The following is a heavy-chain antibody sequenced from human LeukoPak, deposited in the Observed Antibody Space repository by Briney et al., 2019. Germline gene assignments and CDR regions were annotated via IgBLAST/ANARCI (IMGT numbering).Heavy chain of an antibody. J-gene: IGHJ4*02. Sequence: GGSLRLSCAASGFTVSSNYMSWVRQAPGKGLEGVSVIYSGGSTYYADSVKGRFTISRDNSKNTLYLQMNSLRAEDTAVYYCARSYDILTGAFDYWGQGTLVTVSS. D-gene: IGHD3-9*01. CDR2: IYSGGST. V-gene: IGHV3-66*01. CDR3: ARSYDILTGAFDY. CDR1: GFTVSSNY.